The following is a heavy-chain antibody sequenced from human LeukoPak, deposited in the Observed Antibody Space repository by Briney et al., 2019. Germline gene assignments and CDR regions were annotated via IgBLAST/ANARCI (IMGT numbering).Heavy chain of an antibody. Sequence: GGSLRLSCEASPFIFSGHWLNWVRQAPGKGLEWVAIISFDGSNKYYADSVKGRFTISRDNSRNTLYLQLSSLRAEDTAAYYCARGPRGYSYGLNWGQGTLVTVSS. CDR1: PFIFSGHW. J-gene: IGHJ4*02. CDR2: ISFDGSNK. D-gene: IGHD5-12*01. V-gene: IGHV3-30*03. CDR3: ARGPRGYSYGLN.